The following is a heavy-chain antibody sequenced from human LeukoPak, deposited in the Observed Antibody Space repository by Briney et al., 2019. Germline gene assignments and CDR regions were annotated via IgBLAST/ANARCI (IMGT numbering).Heavy chain of an antibody. J-gene: IGHJ5*02. CDR3: ASLYYDFWSGYYRNWFDP. CDR1: GYTFTGYY. CDR2: IIPIFGTA. Sequence: GASVKVSCKTSGYTFTGYYMHWVRQAPGQGLEWMGGIIPIFGTANYAQKFQGRVTITTDESTSTAYMELSSLRSEDTAVYYCASLYYDFWSGYYRNWFDPWGQGTLVTVSS. V-gene: IGHV1-69*05. D-gene: IGHD3-3*01.